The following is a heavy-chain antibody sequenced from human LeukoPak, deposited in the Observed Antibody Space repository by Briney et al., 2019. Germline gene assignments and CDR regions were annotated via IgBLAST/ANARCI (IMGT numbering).Heavy chain of an antibody. Sequence: SETLSLTCAVSGGSISSGGYSWSWIRQPPGKGLKWIGYIYHSGSTYYNPSLKSRVTIPVDRSKNQFSLKLSSVTAADTAVYYCARGTGYFDWLPAVWGQGTLVTVSS. CDR3: ARGTGYFDWLPAV. V-gene: IGHV4-30-2*01. D-gene: IGHD3-9*01. J-gene: IGHJ4*02. CDR1: GGSISSGGYS. CDR2: IYHSGST.